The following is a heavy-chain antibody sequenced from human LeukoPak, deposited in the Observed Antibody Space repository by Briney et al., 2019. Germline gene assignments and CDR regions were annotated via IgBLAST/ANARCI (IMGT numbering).Heavy chain of an antibody. J-gene: IGHJ6*02. Sequence: GGSLRLSCAASGFTVSSHYISWVRQAPGKGLEWVSIFYSGGATYYADSVKGRFTISRDNSKNTLYLQMNSLRAEDTAVYYCARVRTVLWFGPGGMDVWGQGTTVTVSS. V-gene: IGHV3-66*01. D-gene: IGHD3-10*01. CDR3: ARVRTVLWFGPGGMDV. CDR1: GFTVSSHY. CDR2: FYSGGAT.